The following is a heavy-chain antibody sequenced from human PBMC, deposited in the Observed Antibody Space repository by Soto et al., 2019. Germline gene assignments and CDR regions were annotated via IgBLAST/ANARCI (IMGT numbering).Heavy chain of an antibody. CDR3: ARVGVVSPYYYYGMDV. V-gene: IGHV5-51*01. CDR1: GYSFTSYW. Sequence: PGESLKISCKGSGYSFTSYWIGWVRQMPGKGLEWMGIIYPDDSDTRYSPSFQGQVTISADKSISTAYLQWSSLKASDTAMYYCARVGVVSPYYYYGMDVWGQGTTVTVSS. J-gene: IGHJ6*02. CDR2: IYPDDSDT. D-gene: IGHD3-3*01.